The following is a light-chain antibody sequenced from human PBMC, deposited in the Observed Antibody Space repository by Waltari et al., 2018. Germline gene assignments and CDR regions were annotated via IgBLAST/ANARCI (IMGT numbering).Light chain of an antibody. CDR2: AAS. CDR1: QAINME. V-gene: IGKV1-27*01. J-gene: IGKJ4*01. CDR3: QQDYTAPLT. Sequence: DIQMTQSPSSLSASVGARVTVTCRASQAINMELSWYQQKPGKAPTLLIYAASSLRTGVSSRFSGSGSGTDFTLTISSLQPEDVATYYCQQDYTAPLTFGGGTKVEIK.